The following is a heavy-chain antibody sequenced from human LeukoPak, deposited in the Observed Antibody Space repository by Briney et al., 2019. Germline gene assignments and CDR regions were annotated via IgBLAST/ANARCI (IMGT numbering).Heavy chain of an antibody. CDR3: ARGLEWLTRRHTWFDP. D-gene: IGHD3-3*01. Sequence: ASVKVSCKASGYTFTSYDINWVRQAPGQGLEWMGIINPSGGSTSYAQKFQGRVTMTTDTSTSAAYMELRSLRSDDTAVYYCARGLEWLTRRHTWFDPWGQGTLVTVSS. CDR1: GYTFTSYD. CDR2: INPSGGST. J-gene: IGHJ5*02. V-gene: IGHV1-46*01.